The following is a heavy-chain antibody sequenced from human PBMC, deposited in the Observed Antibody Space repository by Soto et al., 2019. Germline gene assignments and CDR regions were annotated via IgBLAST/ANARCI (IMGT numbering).Heavy chain of an antibody. CDR2: IRNKANSYST. Sequence: EVQLVGSGGGLVQPGGSLRLSCAASGFTFSDHYMDWVRQAPGKGLEWVGRIRNKANSYSTEYAASVKGRFTFSRDDSKNSLYLQMNSLKTEDTAVYYCARLGYSCGWQTAYWGQGTLVTVSS. CDR1: GFTFSDHY. CDR3: ARLGYSCGWQTAY. J-gene: IGHJ4*02. D-gene: IGHD6-19*01. V-gene: IGHV3-72*01.